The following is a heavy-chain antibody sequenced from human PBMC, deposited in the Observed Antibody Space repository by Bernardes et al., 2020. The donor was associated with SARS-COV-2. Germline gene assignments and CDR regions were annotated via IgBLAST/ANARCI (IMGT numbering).Heavy chain of an antibody. CDR2: INPNSGNT. D-gene: IGHD3-3*01. V-gene: IGHV1-8*01. CDR3: ARGTGTNGYYHFNF. CDR1: GYTFTSYD. Sequence: ASVKVSCKTSGYTFTSYDINWVRQAPGQGLEWMGWINPNSGNTGYAQKFHDRVTMTRDTSISTAYLELTSLTSEDTAIYFCARGTGTNGYYHFNFWGPGTPVTVSS. J-gene: IGHJ4*02.